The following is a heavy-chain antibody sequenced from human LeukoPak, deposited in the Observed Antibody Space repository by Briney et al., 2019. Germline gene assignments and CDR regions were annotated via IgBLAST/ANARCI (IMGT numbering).Heavy chain of an antibody. Sequence: GASVKVSCKASGYTFTSYAMHWVRQAPGQRLEWMGWINAGNGNTKYSQKFQGRVTMPRNTSISTAYMELSSLRAEDTAVYYCARSSRDYYYGMDVWGQGTTVTVSS. CDR2: INAGNGNT. D-gene: IGHD2/OR15-2a*01. CDR1: GYTFTSYA. J-gene: IGHJ6*02. V-gene: IGHV1-3*01. CDR3: ARSSRDYYYGMDV.